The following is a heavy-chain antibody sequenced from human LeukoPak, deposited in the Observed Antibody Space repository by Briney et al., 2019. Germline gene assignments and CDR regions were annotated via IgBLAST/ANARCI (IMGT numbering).Heavy chain of an antibody. J-gene: IGHJ4*02. CDR3: ARVNVVRYSYVVDY. CDR1: GGSISSYY. Sequence: SETLSLTCTVSGGSISSYYWSWIRQPPGKGLEWIGYIYYSGSTNYNPSLKSRVTISVVTSKNQFSLKLSSVTAADTAVYYCARVNVVRYSYVVDYWGQGTLVTVSS. D-gene: IGHD5-18*01. V-gene: IGHV4-59*01. CDR2: IYYSGST.